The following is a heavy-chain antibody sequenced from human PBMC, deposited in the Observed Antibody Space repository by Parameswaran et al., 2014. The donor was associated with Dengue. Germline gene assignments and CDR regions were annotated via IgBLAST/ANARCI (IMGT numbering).Heavy chain of an antibody. Sequence: VRQAPGKGLEWVAVISYDGSNKYYADSVKGRFTISRDNSKNTLYLQMNSLRAEDTAVYYCAKDLRVSYYDSSGRLDYWGQGTLVTVSS. V-gene: IGHV3-30*18. D-gene: IGHD3-22*01. CDR3: AKDLRVSYYDSSGRLDY. CDR2: ISYDGSNK. J-gene: IGHJ4*02.